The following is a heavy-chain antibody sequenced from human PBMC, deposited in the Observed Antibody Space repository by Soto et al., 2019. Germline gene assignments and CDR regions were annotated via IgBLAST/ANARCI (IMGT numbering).Heavy chain of an antibody. D-gene: IGHD1-26*01. CDR3: ARVWVGASIDGMDV. CDR2: INPNGGAT. Sequence: ASVKVSCKASGYTFTGYYMYWVRQAPGQGLEWMGRINPNGGATNYAQKFQGRVTMTRDTSIKTAYMELSGLKSDDTAVYYCARVWVGASIDGMDVWGLGTTITVSS. J-gene: IGHJ6*02. CDR1: GYTFTGYY. V-gene: IGHV1-2*06.